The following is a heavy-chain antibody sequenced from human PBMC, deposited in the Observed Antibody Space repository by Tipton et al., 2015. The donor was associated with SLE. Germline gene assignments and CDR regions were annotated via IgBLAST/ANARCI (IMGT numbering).Heavy chain of an antibody. CDR3: ARGPAVTTYYYYYYYMDV. CDR1: GGSINSADYY. V-gene: IGHV4-61*02. CDR2: IYSNGAT. Sequence: TLSLTCVVSGGSINSADYYWSWIRQSAGKGLEWIGRIYSNGATNYNPSLKSRVTISVDTSKNQFSLKLSSVTAADTAVYYCARGPAVTTYYYYYYYMDVWGKGTTVTVSS. J-gene: IGHJ6*03. D-gene: IGHD2/OR15-2a*01.